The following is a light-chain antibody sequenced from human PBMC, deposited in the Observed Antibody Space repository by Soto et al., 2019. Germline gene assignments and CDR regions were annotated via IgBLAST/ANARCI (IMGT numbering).Light chain of an antibody. CDR1: SSDVGGYNY. Sequence: QSALTQPASVSGSPGQSITISCTGTSSDVGGYNYVSWYQQHPGKAPKLMIYEVTNRPSGVSNRSSGSKSGNTASLTISGLQAEDEADHYCSSYTRSSTHWVFGGGTKLTVL. J-gene: IGLJ3*02. CDR2: EVT. V-gene: IGLV2-14*01. CDR3: SSYTRSSTHWV.